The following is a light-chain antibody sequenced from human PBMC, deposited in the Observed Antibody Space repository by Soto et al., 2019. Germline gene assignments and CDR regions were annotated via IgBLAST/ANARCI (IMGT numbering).Light chain of an antibody. CDR3: QQYNNWLFYT. Sequence: EIVMTQSPATLSVSPGERATLSCRASQSVSSNLAWYQQKPGQAPRLLIYGASTRATGIPARFSGSGSGTEFTLTISILQSEDFAVYYCQQYNNWLFYTFGQGTKLEIK. V-gene: IGKV3-15*01. CDR2: GAS. CDR1: QSVSSN. J-gene: IGKJ2*01.